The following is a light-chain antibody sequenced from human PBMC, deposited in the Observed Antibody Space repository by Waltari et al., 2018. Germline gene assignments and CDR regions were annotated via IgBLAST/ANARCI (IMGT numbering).Light chain of an antibody. Sequence: DIQMTQSPSTLSASVGDRVTITCRASQSINNWLAWYQQKPGKAPKLLIYKASSLESGVPSRFSGSGSGTEFTITISSLQPDDFATYYCQHYITYPYTFGGGTQVEI. CDR3: QHYITYPYT. CDR2: KAS. CDR1: QSINNW. V-gene: IGKV1-5*03. J-gene: IGKJ4*01.